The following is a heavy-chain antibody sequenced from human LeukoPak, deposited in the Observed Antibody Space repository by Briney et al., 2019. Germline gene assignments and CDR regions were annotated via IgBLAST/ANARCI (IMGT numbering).Heavy chain of an antibody. CDR1: GFTVGRNY. Sequence: PGGSLRLSCAASGFTVGRNYMSWVRQAPGKGLEWVSVIYSGDNTYYADSVKGRFTISRDNSKNTLYLQMNSLRAEDTAVYYCASLIAAADSNWFDPWGQGTLVTVSS. V-gene: IGHV3-53*01. J-gene: IGHJ5*02. CDR2: IYSGDNT. D-gene: IGHD6-13*01. CDR3: ASLIAAADSNWFDP.